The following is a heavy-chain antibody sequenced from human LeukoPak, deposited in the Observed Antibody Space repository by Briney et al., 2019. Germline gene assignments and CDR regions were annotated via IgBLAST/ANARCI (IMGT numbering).Heavy chain of an antibody. CDR1: GGSISSSNW. J-gene: IGHJ4*02. CDR2: IYHSGST. V-gene: IGHV4-4*02. Sequence: SGTLSLTCAVSGGSISSSNWWSWVRQPPGKGLEWIGEIYHSGSTNYNPSLKSRVTISVDKSKNQFSLKLSSVTAADTAVYYCAKAEIAVAGDFDYRGQGTLVTVSS. CDR3: AKAEIAVAGDFDY. D-gene: IGHD6-19*01.